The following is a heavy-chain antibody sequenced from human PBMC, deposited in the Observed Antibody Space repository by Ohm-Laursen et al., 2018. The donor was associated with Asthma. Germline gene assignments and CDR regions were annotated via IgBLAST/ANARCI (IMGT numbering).Heavy chain of an antibody. CDR1: GFTFSSSD. D-gene: IGHD2-21*02. J-gene: IGHJ3*02. CDR3: ARRDFSGGDPSAAFDI. V-gene: IGHV3-30*03. CDR2: ISYVGSNK. Sequence: SLRLSCAASGFTFSSSDMHWVRQAPGKGLEWVAFISYVGSNKNYADSVKGRFTISRDNSKNTLYMQMNSLRAEDTAVYYCARRDFSGGDPSAAFDIWGQGTMVTVSS.